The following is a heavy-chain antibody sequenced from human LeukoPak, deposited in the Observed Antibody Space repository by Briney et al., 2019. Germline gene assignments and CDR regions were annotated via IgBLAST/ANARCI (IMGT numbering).Heavy chain of an antibody. J-gene: IGHJ4*02. CDR1: GFTFSTYS. V-gene: IGHV3-23*01. D-gene: IGHD5-12*01. CDR3: AKDQRRDNGYDIDY. Sequence: GGSLRLSCAASGFTFSTYSMSWVRQAPRKGLEGVSVIFPSGGTTYYADSVKGRFTISRDNSKNTLYLQMHSLRAEDTAVYYCAKDQRRDNGYDIDYWGQGTLVTVSS. CDR2: IFPSGGTT.